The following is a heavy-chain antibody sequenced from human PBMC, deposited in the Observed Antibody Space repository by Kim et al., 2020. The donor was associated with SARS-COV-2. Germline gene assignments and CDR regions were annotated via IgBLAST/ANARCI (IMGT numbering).Heavy chain of an antibody. CDR2: IIPILGIA. V-gene: IGHV1-69*04. CDR1: GGTFSSYA. Sequence: SVKASCKASGGTFSSYAISWVRQAPGQGLEWMGRIIPILGIANYAQKFQGRVTITADKSTSTAYMELSSLRSEDTAVYYCARESYGGSGSYFPFYWGQGTLVPVSS. J-gene: IGHJ4*02. CDR3: ARESYGGSGSYFPFY. D-gene: IGHD3-10*01.